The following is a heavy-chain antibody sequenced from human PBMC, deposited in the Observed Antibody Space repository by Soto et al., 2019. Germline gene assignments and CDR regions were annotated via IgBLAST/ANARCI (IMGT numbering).Heavy chain of an antibody. J-gene: IGHJ4*02. V-gene: IGHV4-30-4*01. CDR2: IYYSGSA. D-gene: IGHD1-20*01. CDR3: AKPPDYNWNDY. Sequence: SETLSLTCTVSGGSISSGDYYWSWIRQPPGKGLEWIGYIYYSGSAYYNPSLKSRVTISVDTSKNQFSLKLSSVTAADTAGYYCAKPPDYNWNDYWGQGTLVTVSS. CDR1: GGSISSGDYY.